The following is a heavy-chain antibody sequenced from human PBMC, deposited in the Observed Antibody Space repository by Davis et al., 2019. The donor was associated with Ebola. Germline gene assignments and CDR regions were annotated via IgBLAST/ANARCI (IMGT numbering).Heavy chain of an antibody. J-gene: IGHJ3*02. CDR3: ARQLGSSWHLDAFDI. V-gene: IGHV3-11*01. CDR1: GDSISSDYY. D-gene: IGHD6-13*01. CDR2: ISSSGSTI. Sequence: PSETLSLTCTVSGDSISSDYYMSWIRQAPGKGLEWVSYISSSGSTIYYADSVKGRFTISRDNAKNSLYLQMNSLRAEDTAVYYCARQLGSSWHLDAFDIWGQGTMVTVSS.